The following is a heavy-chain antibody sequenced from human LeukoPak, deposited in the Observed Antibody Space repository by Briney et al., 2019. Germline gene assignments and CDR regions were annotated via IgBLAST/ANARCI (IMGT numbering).Heavy chain of an antibody. CDR1: GGSISSYY. D-gene: IGHD6-19*01. CDR3: ARGGGPPVAGQIGGVAFDI. V-gene: IGHV4-59*01. CDR2: ICYSGST. Sequence: SETLSLTCTVSGGSISSYYGSWVRQPPGKGLEWIGYICYSGSTNYNPSLKSRVTISVDTSKNQFSLKLSSVTAADTAVYYCARGGGPPVAGQIGGVAFDIWGQGTMVTVSS. J-gene: IGHJ3*02.